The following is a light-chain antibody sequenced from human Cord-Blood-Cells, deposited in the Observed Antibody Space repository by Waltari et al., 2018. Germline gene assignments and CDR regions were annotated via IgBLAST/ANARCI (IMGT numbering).Light chain of an antibody. V-gene: IGKV4-1*01. CDR2: WAS. Sequence: DIVMTQSPDSLAAFLGERATINCKSSQSVLYSSNNKNYLAWYQQKPGQPPKLLIYWASTRESGVPDRFSGSGSGTDFTLTISSLQAEDVAVYYCQQYYSTITFGQGTRLEIK. J-gene: IGKJ5*01. CDR3: QQYYSTIT. CDR1: QSVLYSSNNKNY.